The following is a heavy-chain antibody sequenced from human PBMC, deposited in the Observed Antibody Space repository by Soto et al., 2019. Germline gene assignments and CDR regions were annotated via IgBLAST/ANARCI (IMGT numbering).Heavy chain of an antibody. D-gene: IGHD5-12*01. Sequence: EVQLVESGGGLVQPGGSLRLSCAVSGFTVSSNYMSWVRQAPGKGLEWVSVIYRGGSTYYADSVKGRFTISRHNSKNTLYLQMTSLRAEDPAVYYCAATRLGYWGQGTLVTVSS. CDR3: AATRLGY. V-gene: IGHV3-53*04. J-gene: IGHJ4*02. CDR1: GFTVSSNY. CDR2: IYRGGST.